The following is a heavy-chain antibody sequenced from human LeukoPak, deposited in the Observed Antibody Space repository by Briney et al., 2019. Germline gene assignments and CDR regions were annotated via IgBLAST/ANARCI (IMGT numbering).Heavy chain of an antibody. V-gene: IGHV1-2*02. CDR3: ARAPYSGSFEDAFDI. CDR2: INPNSGGT. Sequence: ASVKVSCKASGYTFTGYYMHWVRQAPGQGLEWMGWINPNSGGTNYAQKFQGRVTMTRDMSISTAYMELSRLRSDDTAVYYCARAPYSGSFEDAFDIWGQGTMVTVSS. D-gene: IGHD1-26*01. J-gene: IGHJ3*02. CDR1: GYTFTGYY.